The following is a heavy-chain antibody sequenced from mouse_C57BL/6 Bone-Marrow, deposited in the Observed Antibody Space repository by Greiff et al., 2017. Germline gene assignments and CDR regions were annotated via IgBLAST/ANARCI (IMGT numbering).Heavy chain of an antibody. D-gene: IGHD2-12*01. J-gene: IGHJ2*01. Sequence: QVQLQQSGAELVRPGASVTLSCKASGYTFTDYEMHWVKQTPVHGLEWIGAIDPETGGTAYNQKFKGKAILTAYKSSSTAYMGRRSLTSEASAVYYSTRVTSGYWGQGTTLTVSS. V-gene: IGHV1-15*01. CDR3: TRVTSGY. CDR2: IDPETGGT. CDR1: GYTFTDYE.